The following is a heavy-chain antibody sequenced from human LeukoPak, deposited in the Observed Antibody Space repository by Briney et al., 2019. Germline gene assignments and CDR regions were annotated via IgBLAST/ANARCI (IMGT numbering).Heavy chain of an antibody. CDR1: GFSLSNYW. V-gene: IGHV3-7*01. CDR2: INPGGTET. Sequence: GGSLRLSCAASGFSLSNYWVTWVRQAPGTGLEWVANINPGGTETYYVEPVKGRFTISRDNAKNLVYLQMNSLRAEDSAVYHCGRFGYVAGVDLWGQGTLVTVSS. CDR3: GRFGYVAGVDL. D-gene: IGHD6-19*01. J-gene: IGHJ4*02.